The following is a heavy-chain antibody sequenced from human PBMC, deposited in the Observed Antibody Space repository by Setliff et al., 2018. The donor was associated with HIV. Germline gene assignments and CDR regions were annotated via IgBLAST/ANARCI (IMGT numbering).Heavy chain of an antibody. J-gene: IGHJ6*03. CDR2: INPNNGGT. D-gene: IGHD4-17*01. CDR1: GYTFTGYY. CDR3: ARSTVTTDYYHYMDV. Sequence: GASVKVSCKASGYTFTGYYMHWVRQAPGQGLEWMGWINPNNGGTNYAQKFQGRVTMTRDTSISTAYMELSRLRSDDTAVYYCARSTVTTDYYHYMDVWGKGTTVTVSS. V-gene: IGHV1-2*02.